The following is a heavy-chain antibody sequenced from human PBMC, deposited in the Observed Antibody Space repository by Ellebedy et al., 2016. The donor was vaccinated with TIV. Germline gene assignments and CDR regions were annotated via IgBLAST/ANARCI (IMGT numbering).Heavy chain of an antibody. CDR2: IRFDGTAT. Sequence: PGGSLRLSCAASGFSFSTYSMNWARQAPGKGLEWISYIRFDGTATFYADSVRCRFTVSRDYAKNSLYLQMSSLRAEDTAVYYCAREGDSGSYCPFWGQGTLVTVSS. J-gene: IGHJ4*02. D-gene: IGHD1-26*01. CDR1: GFSFSTYS. V-gene: IGHV3-21*05. CDR3: AREGDSGSYCPF.